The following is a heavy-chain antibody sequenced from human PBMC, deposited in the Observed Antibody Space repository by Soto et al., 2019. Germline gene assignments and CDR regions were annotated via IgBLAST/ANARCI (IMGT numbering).Heavy chain of an antibody. V-gene: IGHV5-51*01. CDR1: GYSFTSYW. J-gene: IGHJ5*02. Sequence: GESLKISCKGSGYSFTSYWIGCVRQMPGKGLEWMGIIYPGDSGTRYSPSFPGQVTISADKSISTAYLQWSSLKASDTAMYYCARVVGYSSSSRRFDPWGEGNVFTVAS. D-gene: IGHD6-6*01. CDR2: IYPGDSGT. CDR3: ARVVGYSSSSRRFDP.